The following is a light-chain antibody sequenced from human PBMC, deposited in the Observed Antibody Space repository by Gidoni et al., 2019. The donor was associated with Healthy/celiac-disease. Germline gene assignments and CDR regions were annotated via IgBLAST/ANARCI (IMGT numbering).Light chain of an antibody. CDR3: QQRSNWPRNT. V-gene: IGKV3-11*01. CDR1: QSVSSY. CDR2: DAS. J-gene: IGKJ5*01. Sequence: ETVLTQSPTTLPLSPGERATLSCRASQSVSSYLAWYQQKPGQAPRLLIYDASNRATGIPARFSGSGSGTDFTLTISSLEPEDFAVYYCQQRSNWPRNTFGQGTRLEIK.